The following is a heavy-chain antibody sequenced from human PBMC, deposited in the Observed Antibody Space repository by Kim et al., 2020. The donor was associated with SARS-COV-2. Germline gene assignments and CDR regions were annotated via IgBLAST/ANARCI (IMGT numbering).Heavy chain of an antibody. Sequence: SETLSLTCAVYGGSFSGYYWSWIRQPPGKGLEWIGEINHSGSTNYNPSLKSRVTISVDTSKNQFSLKLSSVTAADTAVYYCARDRYSSSSWYYYYYGMDVWGQGTTVTVSS. CDR2: INHSGST. CDR3: ARDRYSSSSWYYYYYGMDV. D-gene: IGHD6-6*01. V-gene: IGHV4-34*01. CDR1: GGSFSGYY. J-gene: IGHJ6*02.